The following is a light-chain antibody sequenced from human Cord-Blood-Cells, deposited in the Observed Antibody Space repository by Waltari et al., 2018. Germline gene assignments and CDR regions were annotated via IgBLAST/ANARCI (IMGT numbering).Light chain of an antibody. CDR1: QSVSSY. CDR3: QQRSNWWT. CDR2: DAS. J-gene: IGKJ1*01. V-gene: IGKV3-11*01. Sequence: EIVLTQSPATLSLSPGERATLSCRASQSVSSYLAWYQQKPGQAPRLLIYDASNRATGIPARFSGSGSGTDVTLTISSLEPEEFAVYYWQQRSNWWTFGQGTKVEIK.